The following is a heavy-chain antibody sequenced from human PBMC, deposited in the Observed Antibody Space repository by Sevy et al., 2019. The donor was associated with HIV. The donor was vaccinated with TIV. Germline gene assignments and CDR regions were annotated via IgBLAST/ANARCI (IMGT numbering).Heavy chain of an antibody. J-gene: IGHJ3*02. D-gene: IGHD1-26*01. CDR3: AKDRIWELGDAFDI. CDR1: GFTFTSYA. CDR2: LSGGGGSP. Sequence: GGSLRLSCAASGFTFTSYAMNWVRQTPGKGLEWVSGLSGGGGSPFYAHSVKGRFTISRDNSKNTLYLQMNSLRAEDTALYYCAKDRIWELGDAFDIWGQGTMVTVSS. V-gene: IGHV3-23*01.